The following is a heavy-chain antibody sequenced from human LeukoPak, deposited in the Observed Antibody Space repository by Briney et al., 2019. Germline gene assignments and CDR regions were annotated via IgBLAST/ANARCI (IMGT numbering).Heavy chain of an antibody. CDR2: IYYSGST. V-gene: IGHV4-31*03. CDR1: GGSISSGGYY. D-gene: IGHD3-22*01. Sequence: PSQTLSLTCTVSGGSISSGGYYWSWIRQHPGKGLEWIGYIYYSGSTYYNPSLKSRVTISVDTSKNQFSLKLSSVTAADTAVYYCARYYYDSSGYYWGHYFDYWGQGTLVTVSP. CDR3: ARYYYDSSGYYWGHYFDY. J-gene: IGHJ4*02.